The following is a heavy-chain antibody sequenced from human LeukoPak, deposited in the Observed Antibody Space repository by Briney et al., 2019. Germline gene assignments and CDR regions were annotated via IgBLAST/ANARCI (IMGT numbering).Heavy chain of an antibody. CDR1: DGSISSYY. V-gene: IGHV4-4*07. CDR3: ARAYCGGDCNNHPDPYYFDY. Sequence: SETLSLTCTVSDGSISSYYWSWIRQPAGKGLEWIGRIYTSGSTNYNPSLKSRVTMSVDTSKNQFSLKLSSVTAADTAVYYCARAYCGGDCNNHPDPYYFDYWGQGTLVTVSS. CDR2: IYTSGST. J-gene: IGHJ4*02. D-gene: IGHD2-21*02.